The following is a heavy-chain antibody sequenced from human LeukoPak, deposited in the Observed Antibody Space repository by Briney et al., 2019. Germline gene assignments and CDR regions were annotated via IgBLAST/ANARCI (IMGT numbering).Heavy chain of an antibody. D-gene: IGHD3-9*01. CDR2: ISSSSSYI. CDR1: GFTFSSYS. J-gene: IGHJ4*02. Sequence: PGGSLRLSCAASGFTFSSYSMNWVRQAPGKGLEWVSSISSSSSYIYYADSVKGRFTISRDNAKNSLYLQMNSLRAEDTAVYYCARGVSGYPYYFDYWGQGTLVTASS. CDR3: ARGVSGYPYYFDY. V-gene: IGHV3-21*01.